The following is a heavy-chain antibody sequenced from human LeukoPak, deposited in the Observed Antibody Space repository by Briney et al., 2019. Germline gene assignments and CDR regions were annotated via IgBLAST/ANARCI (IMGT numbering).Heavy chain of an antibody. CDR2: IYYSGST. CDR1: HYSISSGDY. J-gene: IGHJ4*02. D-gene: IGHD6-19*01. CDR3: ARNSSGRYFDY. Sequence: SETLSLTCVVSHYSISSGDYWGWIRQPPGKAPEWIGSIYYSGSTHYNPSLKSRVIMSVDTSKNQFSLKLRSVTAADTALYYCARNSSGRYFDYWGQGTLVTVSS. V-gene: IGHV4-38-2*01.